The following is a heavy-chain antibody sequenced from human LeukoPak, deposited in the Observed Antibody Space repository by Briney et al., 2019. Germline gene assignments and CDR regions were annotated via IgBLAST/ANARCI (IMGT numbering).Heavy chain of an antibody. Sequence: GASVKVSCKASGYTFTSYYMHWVRQAPGQGLEWMGMINPSGDSTSYARRFQSSVTMTRDTSTSTVYMELSSLRSEDTAVYYCARAPSATTIFGVVTTDYWGQGTLVTVSS. CDR2: INPSGDST. V-gene: IGHV1-46*01. CDR1: GYTFTSYY. D-gene: IGHD3-3*01. CDR3: ARAPSATTIFGVVTTDY. J-gene: IGHJ4*02.